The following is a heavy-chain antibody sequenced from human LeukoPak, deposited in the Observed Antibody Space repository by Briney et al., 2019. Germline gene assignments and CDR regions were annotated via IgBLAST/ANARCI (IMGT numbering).Heavy chain of an antibody. CDR2: ISYDGSNK. V-gene: IGHV3-30*03. CDR3: ATVSFRNSSGWFSDY. CDR1: GFTFSSYG. D-gene: IGHD6-19*01. J-gene: IGHJ4*02. Sequence: PGGSLRLSCAASGFTFSSYGMHWVRQAPGKGLEWVAVISYDGSNKYYADSVKGRFTISRDNSKNTLYLQMNSLRVEDTAVYYCATVSFRNSSGWFSDYWGQGTLVTVSS.